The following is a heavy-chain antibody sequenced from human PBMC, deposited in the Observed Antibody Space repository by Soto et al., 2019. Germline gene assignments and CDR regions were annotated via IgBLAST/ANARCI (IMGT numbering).Heavy chain of an antibody. CDR3: SRVDPGETSPFDH. V-gene: IGHV1-69*10. Sequence: SVKVSCKASGGTFSSYAISWVRQAPGQGLEWMGWINPFDGSRMFAQSFQGRVTMTRDTSTSTVYMEVSSLRSEDTAVYYCSRVDPGETSPFDHCGKGTLVTVSS. J-gene: IGHJ4*02. CDR1: GGTFSSYA. D-gene: IGHD3-10*01. CDR2: INPFDGSR.